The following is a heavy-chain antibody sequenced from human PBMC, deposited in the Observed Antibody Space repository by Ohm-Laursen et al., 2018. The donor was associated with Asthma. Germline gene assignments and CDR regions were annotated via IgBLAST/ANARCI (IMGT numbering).Heavy chain of an antibody. CDR3: ARGDFWSGYYIAY. D-gene: IGHD3-3*01. Sequence: ASVKVSCKASGYPFTRDYMHWVRQAPGQGLEWMGIINPSSGSSSYAQKFQGRVTMTSDTSTSTVYMELSSLRSEDTAVYYCARGDFWSGYYIAYWGQGTLVTVSS. CDR1: GYPFTRDY. CDR2: INPSSGSS. J-gene: IGHJ4*02. V-gene: IGHV1-46*01.